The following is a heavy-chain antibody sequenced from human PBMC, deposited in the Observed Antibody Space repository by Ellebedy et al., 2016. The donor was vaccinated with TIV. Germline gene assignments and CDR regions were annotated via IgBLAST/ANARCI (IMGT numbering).Heavy chain of an antibody. Sequence: MPSETLSLTCAVSGGSISSPGSPWSWIRQSPGKGLEWIGYIYHIGTTYYSPSLKSRVTISVDRSKNQFSLKLSSVTAADTAVYYCAREALTNTYNWFDPWGQGTLVTVSS. CDR1: GGSISSPGSP. D-gene: IGHD1-14*01. V-gene: IGHV4-30-2*06. J-gene: IGHJ5*02. CDR3: AREALTNTYNWFDP. CDR2: IYHIGTT.